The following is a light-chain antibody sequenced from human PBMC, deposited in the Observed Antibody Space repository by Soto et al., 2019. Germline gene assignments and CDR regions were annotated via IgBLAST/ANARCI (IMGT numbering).Light chain of an antibody. V-gene: IGKV3-20*01. Sequence: EIVLTQSPGTLSLSPGERATLSCRASQSFSSSYLAWYQQKPGQAPRLLIYETSSRATGIPDRLSGSGSQTDLNLTISRLEPEDFAVYYCQKYGTSPRTCGQGTKVDIK. CDR1: QSFSSSY. CDR3: QKYGTSPRT. CDR2: ETS. J-gene: IGKJ1*01.